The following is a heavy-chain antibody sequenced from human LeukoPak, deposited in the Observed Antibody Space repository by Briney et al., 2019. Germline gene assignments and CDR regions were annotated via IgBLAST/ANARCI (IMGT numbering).Heavy chain of an antibody. J-gene: IGHJ3*02. CDR3: ARDPGYSAFDI. CDR1: GFTFSSSW. CDR2: INPDGRTK. V-gene: IGHV3-7*03. Sequence: GGSLRLSCVASGFTFSSSWVSWVRQVPGEGLEFVANINPDGRTKNYVDSVKGRFTISRDNAKSSLDLQMSSLRAEDTALYFCARDPGYSAFDIWGQGTMVTVSS. D-gene: IGHD5-12*01.